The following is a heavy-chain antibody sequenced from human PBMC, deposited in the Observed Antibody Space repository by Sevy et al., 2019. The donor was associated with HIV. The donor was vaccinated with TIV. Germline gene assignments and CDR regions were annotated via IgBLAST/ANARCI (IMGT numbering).Heavy chain of an antibody. J-gene: IGHJ6*02. D-gene: IGHD1-26*01. Sequence: GGSLRLSCAASGFIFSTYGIHWFRQAPGKGLEWVAVISYDGSEKYYADSVRGRFTISRDNSKNTLYLQMNSLRVEDTAIYYCAKMQGGSYNYYGMDVWGQGTTVTVSS. CDR2: ISYDGSEK. V-gene: IGHV3-30*18. CDR3: AKMQGGSYNYYGMDV. CDR1: GFIFSTYG.